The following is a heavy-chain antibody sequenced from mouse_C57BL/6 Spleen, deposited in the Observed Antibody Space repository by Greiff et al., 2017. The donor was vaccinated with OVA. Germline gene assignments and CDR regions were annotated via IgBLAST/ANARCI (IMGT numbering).Heavy chain of an antibody. J-gene: IGHJ2*01. CDR3: AREETTVVAPFDY. Sequence: QVQLQQPGAELVKPGASVKLSCKASGYTFTSYWMHWVKQRPGQGLEWIGMIHPNSGSTNYNEKFKSKATLTVDKSSSTAYMQLSSLTSEDSAVYYCAREETTVVAPFDYWGQGTTLTVSS. V-gene: IGHV1-64*01. D-gene: IGHD1-1*01. CDR1: GYTFTSYW. CDR2: IHPNSGST.